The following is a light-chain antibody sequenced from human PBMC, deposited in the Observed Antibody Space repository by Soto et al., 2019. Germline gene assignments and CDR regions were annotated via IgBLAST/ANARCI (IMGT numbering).Light chain of an antibody. CDR3: ASYTSSRVWV. Sequence: QSVLTQPPSVSGSPGQSVTISCTGTSSDVGSYNRVSWYQQPPGTAPKLIIYEVTNRPSGVPVRFSGSKSANRASLTISGLQAEDEADYYCASYTSSRVWVFGGGTKLTVL. CDR1: SSDVGSYNR. V-gene: IGLV2-18*02. J-gene: IGLJ3*02. CDR2: EVT.